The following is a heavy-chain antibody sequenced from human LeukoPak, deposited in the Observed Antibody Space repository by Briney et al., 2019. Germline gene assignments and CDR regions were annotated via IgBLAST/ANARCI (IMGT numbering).Heavy chain of an antibody. CDR3: ARCGDGYNYVGIDY. J-gene: IGHJ4*02. CDR1: RDTFTRYG. D-gene: IGHD5-24*01. CDR2: ISAYNGNT. Sequence: GPVKVSCKASRDTFTRYGISCVRQAPGHELEWMGWISAYNGNTNYAQKLQGRVTMTTDTSTSTAYMELRSLRSDGTAVYYCARCGDGYNYVGIDYWGQGTLVTVSS. V-gene: IGHV1-18*01.